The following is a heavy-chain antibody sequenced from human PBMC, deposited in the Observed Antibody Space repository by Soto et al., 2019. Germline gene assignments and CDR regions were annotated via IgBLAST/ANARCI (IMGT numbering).Heavy chain of an antibody. V-gene: IGHV4-38-2*02. J-gene: IGHJ4*02. CDR2: IYHSGTT. Sequence: ASETLSLTCTVSGYSISNGYYWGWIRQSPEKGLEWIGTIYHSGTTYYNPSLKSRVIMSIDTSKNQFSLNLKSVTAADTAVYYCVRDRYSYGSEVPKWGQGTLVTVSS. D-gene: IGHD5-18*01. CDR1: GYSISNGYY. CDR3: VRDRYSYGSEVPK.